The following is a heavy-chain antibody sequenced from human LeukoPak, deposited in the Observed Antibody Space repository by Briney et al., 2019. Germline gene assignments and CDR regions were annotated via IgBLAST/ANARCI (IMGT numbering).Heavy chain of an antibody. Sequence: PSETLSLTCTVSGGSISPFYWNWIRQPPGKGLEWIGYIYYTGGTSYSPSLNSRATISVDTSKNQFSLKLSSVTAADTAVYYCARGYSGYDWWGQGTLVTVSS. CDR1: GGSISPFY. D-gene: IGHD5-12*01. CDR2: IYYTGGT. CDR3: ARGYSGYDW. V-gene: IGHV4-59*01. J-gene: IGHJ4*02.